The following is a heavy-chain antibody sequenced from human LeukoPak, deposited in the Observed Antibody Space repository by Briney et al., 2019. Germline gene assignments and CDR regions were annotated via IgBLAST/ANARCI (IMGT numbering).Heavy chain of an antibody. V-gene: IGHV3-21*01. CDR3: ANREYHLPALY. CDR2: ISSSSSYI. D-gene: IGHD2-2*01. Sequence: GGSLRLSCAASGFTFSTYNMNWVRQAPGKGLEWVSSISSSSSYIYYADSVKGRFTISRDNSKNTLYLQMNSLRAEDTAVYYCANREYHLPALYWGQGTLVTVSS. J-gene: IGHJ4*02. CDR1: GFTFSTYN.